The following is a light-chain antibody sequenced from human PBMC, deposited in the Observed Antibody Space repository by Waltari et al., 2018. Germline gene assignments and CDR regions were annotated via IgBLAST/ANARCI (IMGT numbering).Light chain of an antibody. CDR2: WAS. Sequence: EIVMTQSPDSLAVSLGETAAINCKSSRSVLYNSNNKNYLAWYKQKPRQPPKLLINWASSRESGVPDRFSGSGSGTDFTLTNSSLQAEDVAVYYCQQYYSSPISFGQGTRLEIK. CDR3: QQYYSSPIS. CDR1: RSVLYNSNNKNY. J-gene: IGKJ5*01. V-gene: IGKV4-1*01.